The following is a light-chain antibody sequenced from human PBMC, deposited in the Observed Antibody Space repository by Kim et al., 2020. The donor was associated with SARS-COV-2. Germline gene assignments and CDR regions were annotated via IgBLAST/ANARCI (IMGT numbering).Light chain of an antibody. Sequence: EIVMTQSPVTLSVSPGERATLSCRASQSVSSNLAWYQQKPGQAPRLLISGASTRATGIPARFSGSGSGTEFTLTISSLQSEDFAVYYCEKYNKRPPWTFGKGTRVDIK. CDR3: EKYNKRPPWT. CDR2: GAS. V-gene: IGKV3-15*01. CDR1: QSVSSN. J-gene: IGKJ1*01.